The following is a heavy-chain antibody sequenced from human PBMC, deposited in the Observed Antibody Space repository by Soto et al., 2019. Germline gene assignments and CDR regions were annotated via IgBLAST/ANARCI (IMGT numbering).Heavy chain of an antibody. J-gene: IGHJ5*02. CDR2: INHSGST. CDR1: GGSFSGYY. V-gene: IGHV4-34*01. D-gene: IGHD2-21*01. Sequence: SETLSLTCAVYGGSFSGYYWSWIRQPPGKGLEWVGEINHSGSTNYNPSLKSRVTISVDTSKNQFSLKLSSVTAADTAVYYCARGIGDISLAIWFDTWGQGPLVTVSP. CDR3: ARGIGDISLAIWFDT.